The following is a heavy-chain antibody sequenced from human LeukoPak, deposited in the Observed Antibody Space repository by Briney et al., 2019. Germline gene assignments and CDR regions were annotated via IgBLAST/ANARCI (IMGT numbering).Heavy chain of an antibody. D-gene: IGHD3-16*02. CDR1: GGSPSSGGYY. Sequence: SETLSLTSTVSGGSPSSGGYYWGWIRQHPGKGLEWIGYINYNGVTYYNPSLKSRLTISVVDTSKNQFSLRLNSVTVADTAVYYCARSDYAWVNYRPIPDYWGQGTLVTVSS. CDR3: ARSDYAWVNYRPIPDY. J-gene: IGHJ4*02. V-gene: IGHV4-31*03. CDR2: INYNGVT.